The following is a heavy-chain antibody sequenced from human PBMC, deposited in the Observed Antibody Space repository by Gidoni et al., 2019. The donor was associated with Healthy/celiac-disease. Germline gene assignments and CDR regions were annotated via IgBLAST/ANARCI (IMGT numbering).Heavy chain of an antibody. Sequence: QVQLQESGAGLSKPSGTLSPTCAVSGRTISSSNWWSWFRQPPRKGLEWIGEIHTSGSTNYNPSLKSRDTISVDKSKNQFSLKLSSVTAADTAVYYCARDSGEYDAFDIWGQGKMVTVSS. J-gene: IGHJ3*02. CDR2: IHTSGST. D-gene: IGHD4-17*01. CDR3: ARDSGEYDAFDI. V-gene: IGHV4-4*02. CDR1: GRTISSSNW.